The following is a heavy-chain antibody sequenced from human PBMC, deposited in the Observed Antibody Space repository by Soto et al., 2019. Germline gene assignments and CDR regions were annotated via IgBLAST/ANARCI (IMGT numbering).Heavy chain of an antibody. V-gene: IGHV1-69*01. CDR3: ARFGCDCGGDCQYGMDV. Sequence: QVQLVQSGAEVKKPGSSVKVSCKASGGTFSSYAISWVRQAPGQGLEWMGGIIPIFGTANYAQKFQGRVTITADESTSTAYMELSSLRSEDTAVYYCARFGCDCGGDCQYGMDVWGQGTTVTVSS. D-gene: IGHD2-21*02. J-gene: IGHJ6*02. CDR2: IIPIFGTA. CDR1: GGTFSSYA.